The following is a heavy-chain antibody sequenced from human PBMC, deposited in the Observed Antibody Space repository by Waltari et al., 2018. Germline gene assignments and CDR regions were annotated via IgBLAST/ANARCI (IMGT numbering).Heavy chain of an antibody. Sequence: QVQLVPSGAEVKKPGSSVKVSCKAHGGTFSSYALSWVRQAPGQGLEWMGGIIPIFGTANYAQKFQGRVTITADESTSTAYMELSSLRSEDTAVYYCARDKGGVVVAATPDDAFDIWGQGTMVTVSS. V-gene: IGHV1-69*01. J-gene: IGHJ3*02. CDR2: IIPIFGTA. CDR3: ARDKGGVVVAATPDDAFDI. D-gene: IGHD2-15*01. CDR1: GGTFSSYA.